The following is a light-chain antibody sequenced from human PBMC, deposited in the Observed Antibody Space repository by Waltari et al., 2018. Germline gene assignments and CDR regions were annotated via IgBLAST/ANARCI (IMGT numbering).Light chain of an antibody. V-gene: IGKV3-15*01. J-gene: IGKJ2*01. CDR3: QQYNYWPPAYT. CDR2: ATS. Sequence: EVVLTQSPVTLSVSPGERATLPCRASRNVGTSLAWYQQKPGQAPRLLIYATSTRATGFPARFSGSGSGTEFTLTISSLQSEDFGVYYCQQYNYWPPAYTFGQGTKLEIK. CDR1: RNVGTS.